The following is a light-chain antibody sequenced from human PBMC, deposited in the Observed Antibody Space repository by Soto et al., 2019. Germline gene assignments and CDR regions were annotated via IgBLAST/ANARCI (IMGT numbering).Light chain of an antibody. CDR2: GAS. CDR3: QQYGSSRT. V-gene: IGKV3-20*01. Sequence: EMVLTQSPDTLSLSPGETATLSCRASQSVTMSYLAWYQQRPGQAPRLLIYGASSRAAGIPDRFSGSGSGTDFTLTITRREPEEFAVYYCQQYGSSRTFGQGTKLEIK. CDR1: QSVTMSY. J-gene: IGKJ2*01.